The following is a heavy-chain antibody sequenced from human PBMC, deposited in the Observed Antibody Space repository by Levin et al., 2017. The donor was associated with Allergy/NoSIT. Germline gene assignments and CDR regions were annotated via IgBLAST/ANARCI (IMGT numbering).Heavy chain of an antibody. CDR1: GDSISSYH. V-gene: IGHV4-59*08. CDR3: ARLIAETSRVDYFDY. CDR2: IYYSGST. Sequence: PSETLSLTCTVSGDSISSYHWSWIRQPPGKGLEWVGYIYYSGSTQYNPSLKSRLTISIDTSKTQFSLKLRSVTAADTAVYYCARLIAETSRVDYFDYWGQGTLVTVSS. D-gene: IGHD6-13*01. J-gene: IGHJ4*02.